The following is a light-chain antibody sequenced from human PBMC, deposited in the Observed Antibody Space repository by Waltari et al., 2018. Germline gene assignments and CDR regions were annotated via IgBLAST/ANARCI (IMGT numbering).Light chain of an antibody. CDR1: EDINTC. CDR3: QHYKNFPLT. CDR2: DAA. J-gene: IGKJ4*01. V-gene: IGKV1-5*01. Sequence: DVQMTQSPSTLSASVGDRVTITCRASEDINTCLAWYQQKPGKAPKLLISDAASLKSGVPSRFSGSGSGTDFTLTITSMQPDDFATYYCQHYKNFPLTFGGGTNVEV.